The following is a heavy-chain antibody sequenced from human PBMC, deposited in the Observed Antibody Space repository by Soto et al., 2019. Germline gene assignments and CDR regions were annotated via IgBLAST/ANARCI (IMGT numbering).Heavy chain of an antibody. CDR3: ARGGYGDSCFDY. D-gene: IGHD4-17*01. CDR1: GGSISSGGYY. V-gene: IGHV4-31*03. J-gene: IGHJ4*02. Sequence: SETLSLTCTVSGGSISSGGYYWSWIRQHPGKGLEWIGYIYYSGSTYYNPSLKSRVTISVDTSKTQFSLKLSSVNAADTAVYYCARGGYGDSCFDYWGQGTLVTVSS. CDR2: IYYSGST.